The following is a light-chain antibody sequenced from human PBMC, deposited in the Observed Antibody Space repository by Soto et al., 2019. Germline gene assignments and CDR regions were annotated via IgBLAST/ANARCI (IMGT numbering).Light chain of an antibody. CDR1: SSDVGSYNL. V-gene: IGLV2-23*03. CDR2: EGS. Sequence: QSVLTQPASVSGSPGQSITISCTGTSSDVGSYNLVSWYQQHPGKAPKLMIYEGSKRLSGVSNRFSGSKSGNSASLTISGLQAEDEADYYCCSYAGSSTFDVVFGGGTKMTVL. J-gene: IGLJ2*01. CDR3: CSYAGSSTFDVV.